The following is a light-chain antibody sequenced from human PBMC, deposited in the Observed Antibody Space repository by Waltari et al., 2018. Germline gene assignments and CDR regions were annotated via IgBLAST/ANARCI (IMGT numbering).Light chain of an antibody. Sequence: AIQLTQSPSSLSASVGDRVTITCRASQGISSALAWYQQKPGKAPKLLIYDASILEGGVPSRFSGSGSGTDFTLTISSLQPEDFATYYCQQFNNYPITFGQGTRLEIK. CDR2: DAS. CDR3: QQFNNYPIT. CDR1: QGISSA. V-gene: IGKV1D-13*01. J-gene: IGKJ5*01.